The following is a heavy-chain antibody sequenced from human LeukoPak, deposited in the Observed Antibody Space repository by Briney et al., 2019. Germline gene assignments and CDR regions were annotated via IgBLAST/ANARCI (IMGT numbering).Heavy chain of an antibody. J-gene: IGHJ4*02. Sequence: PEGSLRLSCAASGFTFSSYGMHWVRQAPGKGLEWVAVISYDGSNKYYADSVKGRFTISRDNSKNTLYLQMNSLRAEDTAVYYCANNGIAVAGTLDYWGQGTLVTVSS. CDR1: GFTFSSYG. CDR2: ISYDGSNK. D-gene: IGHD6-19*01. CDR3: ANNGIAVAGTLDY. V-gene: IGHV3-30*18.